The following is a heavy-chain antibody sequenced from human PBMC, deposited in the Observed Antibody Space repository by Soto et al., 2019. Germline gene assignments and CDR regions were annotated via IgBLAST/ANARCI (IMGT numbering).Heavy chain of an antibody. CDR3: ASFGGVLVPAANYGMDV. Sequence: SQTLSLTCAISGDSVSSNSAAWNWIRQSPSRGLEWLGRTYYRSKWYNDYAVSVKSRITINPDTSKNQFSLQLNSVTPEDTAVYYCASFGGVLVPAANYGMDVWGEGTTFTVS. V-gene: IGHV6-1*01. J-gene: IGHJ6*02. CDR1: GDSVSSNSAA. D-gene: IGHD2-2*01. CDR2: TYYRSKWYN.